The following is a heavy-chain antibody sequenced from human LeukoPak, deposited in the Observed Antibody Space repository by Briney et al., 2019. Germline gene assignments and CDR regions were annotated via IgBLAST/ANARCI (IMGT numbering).Heavy chain of an antibody. CDR1: GYTFTGYY. D-gene: IGHD2-15*01. V-gene: IGHV1-2*02. Sequence: ASVKVSCKASGYTFTGYYIHWVRQAPGQGLEWMGWISPNSGGTKYAQSFQGRVTMTRDTPSSTAHMELSSLRSDDTAVYYCARGYCSVNGCHGGNWFDPWGQGTLVTVSS. CDR2: ISPNSGGT. J-gene: IGHJ5*02. CDR3: ARGYCSVNGCHGGNWFDP.